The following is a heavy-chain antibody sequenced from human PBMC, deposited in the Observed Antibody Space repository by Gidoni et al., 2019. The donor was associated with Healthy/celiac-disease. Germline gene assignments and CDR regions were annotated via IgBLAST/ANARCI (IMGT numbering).Heavy chain of an antibody. D-gene: IGHD2-15*01. J-gene: IGHJ4*02. Sequence: VQLVQSGAEVKQPGESLQISCKGSGYSFTSYWIGWVRQMPGKGLEWMGIIYPGDSDTRYSPSFQGQVTISADKSISTAYLQWSSLKASDTAMYYCARPRGVVVVAATPYYFDYWGQGTLVTVSS. CDR3: ARPRGVVVVAATPYYFDY. CDR2: IYPGDSDT. V-gene: IGHV5-51*03. CDR1: GYSFTSYW.